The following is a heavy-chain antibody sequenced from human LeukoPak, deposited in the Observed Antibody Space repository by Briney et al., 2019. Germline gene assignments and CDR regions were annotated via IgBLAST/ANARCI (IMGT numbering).Heavy chain of an antibody. CDR1: GFTLSDYY. V-gene: IGHV3-72*01. D-gene: IGHD1-26*01. CDR2: TRNKANSYIT. Sequence: GGSLRLSCATSGFTLSDYYMNWVRQAPGKGLEWVGRTRNKANSYITDYAASVKGRFTISRDDSKKSLYLQMNSLKTEDTAVYYCSTQLKWESRSDYWGQGTLVTVSS. CDR3: STQLKWESRSDY. J-gene: IGHJ4*02.